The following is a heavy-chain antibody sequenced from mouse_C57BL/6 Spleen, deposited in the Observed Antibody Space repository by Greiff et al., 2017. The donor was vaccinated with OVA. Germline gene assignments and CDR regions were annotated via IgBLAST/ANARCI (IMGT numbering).Heavy chain of an antibody. J-gene: IGHJ3*01. CDR3: ASFITTVVAEAY. CDR2: ISDGGSYT. D-gene: IGHD1-1*01. Sequence: EVHLVESGGGLVKPGGSLKLSCAASGFTFSSYAMSWVRQTPEKRLEWVATISDGGSYTYYPDNVKGRFTISRDNAKNNLYLQMSHLKSEDTAMYYCASFITTVVAEAYWGQGTLVTVSA. CDR1: GFTFSSYA. V-gene: IGHV5-4*01.